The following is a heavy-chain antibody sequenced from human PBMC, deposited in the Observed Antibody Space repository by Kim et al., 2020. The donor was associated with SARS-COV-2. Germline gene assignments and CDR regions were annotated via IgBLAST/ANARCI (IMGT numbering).Heavy chain of an antibody. CDR2: IIPIFGTA. CDR3: ARRGSLLRFGLATKDAFDI. J-gene: IGHJ3*02. D-gene: IGHD1-1*01. V-gene: IGHV1-69*13. CDR1: GGTFSSYA. Sequence: SVKVSCKASGGTFSSYAISWVRQAPGQGLEWMGGIIPIFGTANYAQKFQGRVTITADESTSTAYMELSSLRSEDTAVYYCARRGSLLRFGLATKDAFDIWGQGTMVTVSS.